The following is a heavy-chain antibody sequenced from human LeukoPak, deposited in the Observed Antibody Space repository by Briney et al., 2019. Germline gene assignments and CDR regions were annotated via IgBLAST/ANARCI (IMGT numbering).Heavy chain of an antibody. Sequence: GGSLRRSCAASGFTFSDYYMSWIRQAPGKGLEWVSYISSSGNIIYFADSVKGRFTISRDNAKNSLYLQMNSLRAEDTAVYYCARVAVTGIGVDYWGQGTQVTVSS. J-gene: IGHJ4*02. D-gene: IGHD6-19*01. CDR2: ISSSGNII. CDR3: ARVAVTGIGVDY. V-gene: IGHV3-11*04. CDR1: GFTFSDYY.